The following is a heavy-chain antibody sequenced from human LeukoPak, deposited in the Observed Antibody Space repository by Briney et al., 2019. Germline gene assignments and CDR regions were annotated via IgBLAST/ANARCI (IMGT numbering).Heavy chain of an antibody. D-gene: IGHD3-3*01. V-gene: IGHV3-74*01. CDR1: GFTFSSYW. J-gene: IGHJ4*02. CDR2: INSDGSST. CDR3: ARPNYDFWSGYNYYFDY. Sequence: GGSLRLSCAASGFTFSSYWMHWVRQAPGKGLVWVSRINSDGSSTSYVDSVKGRFTISRDNAKNTLYLQMNSLRAEDTAVYYCARPNYDFWSGYNYYFDYWGQGTLVTVSS.